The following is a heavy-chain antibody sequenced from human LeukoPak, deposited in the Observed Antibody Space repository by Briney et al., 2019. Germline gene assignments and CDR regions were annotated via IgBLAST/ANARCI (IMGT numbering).Heavy chain of an antibody. CDR1: GFTFSSYE. Sequence: SGGSLRLSCAASGFTFSSYEMNWVRQAPGKGLEWVSYISSGGSTLYYADSAKGRFTISRDNTKTSLYLQMNSLRAENTAVYYCAELGITMIGGVWGKGTTVTISS. V-gene: IGHV3-48*03. D-gene: IGHD3-10*02. J-gene: IGHJ6*04. CDR2: ISSGGSTL. CDR3: AELGITMIGGV.